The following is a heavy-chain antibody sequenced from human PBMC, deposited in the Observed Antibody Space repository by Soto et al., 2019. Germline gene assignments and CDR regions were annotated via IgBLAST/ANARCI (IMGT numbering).Heavy chain of an antibody. CDR3: VRASETY. V-gene: IGHV3-7*01. CDR2: IKEDGSEK. Sequence: GGSLRLSCAGSRFIFNNYWMSWARQAAGKGLEWVATIKEDGSEKYYVDSVKGRFSIARDDARNSLYLQTNSLSAEDGAVYNCVRASETYWGRGTLVTVSS. CDR1: RFIFNNYW. J-gene: IGHJ4*02.